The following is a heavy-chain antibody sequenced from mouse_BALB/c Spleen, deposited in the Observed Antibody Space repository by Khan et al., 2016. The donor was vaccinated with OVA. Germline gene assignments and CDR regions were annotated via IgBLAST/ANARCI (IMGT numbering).Heavy chain of an antibody. D-gene: IGHD2-10*02. J-gene: IGHJ4*01. CDR1: GYTFTSYW. V-gene: IGHV1-87*01. CDR2: TYPGDGDT. CDR3: ARGGLVPYTMDY. Sequence: VELVESGAELARPGASVKLSCKASGYTFTSYWMQWVKQRPGQTLEWIGATYPGDGDTRYTQKFKGKATLTADKSSSTAYMQLSSLASEDSAVYYCARGGLVPYTMDYWGQGTSVTGSS.